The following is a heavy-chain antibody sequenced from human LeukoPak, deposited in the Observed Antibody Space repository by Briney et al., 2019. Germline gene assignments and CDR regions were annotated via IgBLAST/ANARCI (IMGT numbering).Heavy chain of an antibody. CDR3: ARGGVPGGFYGSFDY. CDR2: IYYSGGT. J-gene: IGHJ4*02. CDR1: VGSISTYY. D-gene: IGHD3-3*01. V-gene: IGHV4-59*01. Sequence: KPSETLSLTCTVSVGSISTYYWSWMRQPPGRGLEWIGYIYYSGGTNHNPSLQSRVTIPVDTSKNQFSLKLNSVTAADTAVYYCARGGVPGGFYGSFDYWGQGTLVSVSS.